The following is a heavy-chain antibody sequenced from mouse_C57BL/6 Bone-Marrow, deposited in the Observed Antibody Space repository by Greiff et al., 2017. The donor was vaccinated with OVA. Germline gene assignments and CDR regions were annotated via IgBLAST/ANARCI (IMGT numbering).Heavy chain of an antibody. CDR3: NYYYGYWYFDV. J-gene: IGHJ1*03. CDR1: GYTFTTYP. D-gene: IGHD1-1*01. Sequence: VQLQQPGAELVKPGASVKMSCKASGYTFTTYPIEWMKQNHGKSLEWIGNFHPYNDDTKYNEKFKGKATLTADKSSSTAYMELRSLTSEDSAVYYCNYYYGYWYFDVWGTGTTVTVSS. V-gene: IGHV1-47*01. CDR2: FHPYNDDT.